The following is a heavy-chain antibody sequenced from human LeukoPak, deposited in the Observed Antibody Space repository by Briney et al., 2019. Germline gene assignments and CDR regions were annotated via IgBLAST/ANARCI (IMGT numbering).Heavy chain of an antibody. J-gene: IGHJ6*03. Sequence: GSSVKVSCKASGGTFSSYAISWVRQAPGQGLEWMGGIIPIFDTANYAQKFQGRVTITTDKSTSTAYMELSSLRSEDTAVYYCARGGGSNIVVGPYYYYYYMDVWGKGTTVTVSS. CDR3: ARGGGSNIVVGPYYYYYYMDV. V-gene: IGHV1-69*05. CDR2: IIPIFDTA. CDR1: GGTFSSYA. D-gene: IGHD2-15*01.